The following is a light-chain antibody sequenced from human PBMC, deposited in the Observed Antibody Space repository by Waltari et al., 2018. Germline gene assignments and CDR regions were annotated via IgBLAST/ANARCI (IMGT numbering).Light chain of an antibody. CDR3: QAWDDSTVI. Sequence: SYDLTQPPSVSVSPGETVSITCSGDKLEDKYVSWYQQKPGQSPVLVMYRDNMRPSGIPDRFSGSNSGNTATLTISGTQAMDEADFYCQAWDDSTVIFGGGTKLTVL. CDR1: KLEDKY. J-gene: IGLJ2*01. V-gene: IGLV3-1*01. CDR2: RDN.